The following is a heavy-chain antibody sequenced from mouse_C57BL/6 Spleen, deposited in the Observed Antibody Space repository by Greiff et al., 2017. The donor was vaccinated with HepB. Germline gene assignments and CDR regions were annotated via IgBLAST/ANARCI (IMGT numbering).Heavy chain of an antibody. D-gene: IGHD1-1*01. CDR2: ISDGGSYT. Sequence: EVKVVESGGGLVKPGGSLKLSCAASGFTFSSYAMSWVRQTPEKRLEWVATISDGGSYTYYPDNVKGRFTISSDNAKNNLYLQMSHLKSEDTAMYYCARDRDYYGSSPYWYFDVWGTGTTVTVSS. CDR1: GFTFSSYA. J-gene: IGHJ1*03. CDR3: ARDRDYYGSSPYWYFDV. V-gene: IGHV5-4*01.